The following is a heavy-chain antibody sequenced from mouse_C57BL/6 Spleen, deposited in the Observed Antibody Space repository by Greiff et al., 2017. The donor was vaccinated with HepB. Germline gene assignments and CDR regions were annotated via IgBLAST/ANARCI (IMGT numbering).Heavy chain of an antibody. CDR2: INPNYGTT. Sequence: VQLQQSGPELVKPGASVKISCKASGYSFTDYNMNWVKQSTGKSLEWIGVINPNYGTTSYNQKFKGKATLTVDQSSSAAYMQLSSLTSEDSAVYYCARAYSNSGWFAYWGQGTLVTVSA. J-gene: IGHJ3*01. V-gene: IGHV1-39*01. CDR1: GYSFTDYN. D-gene: IGHD2-5*01. CDR3: ARAYSNSGWFAY.